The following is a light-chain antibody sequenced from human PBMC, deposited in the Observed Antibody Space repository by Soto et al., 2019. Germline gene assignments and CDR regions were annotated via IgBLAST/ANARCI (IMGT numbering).Light chain of an antibody. J-gene: IGLJ1*01. CDR3: CSYAGAFTYV. Sequence: QSALTQPRSVSGSPGHSVTISCTGTSSDVGGYSSVSWYQQHPGKAPKLMISDVSKRPSGVPDRSSGSKFGNTASLTISGLHAEDEADYYCCSYAGAFTYVFGSGTKLTVL. CDR2: DVS. V-gene: IGLV2-11*01. CDR1: SSDVGGYSS.